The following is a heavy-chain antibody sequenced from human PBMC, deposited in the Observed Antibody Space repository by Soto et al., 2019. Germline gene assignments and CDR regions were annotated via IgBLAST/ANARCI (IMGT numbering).Heavy chain of an antibody. CDR2: INPNSGGT. Sequence: GASVKVCCKASGYIFTDYYMHWVRQAPGQELGWMGRINPNSGGTNYEQKFQGRVTMTREKSISTDYTELSRLRSEEMAKYYCARMLRRNYYPYATDVSCPATKVTVS. CDR1: GYIFTDYY. D-gene: IGHD3-10*02. V-gene: IGHV1-2*06. J-gene: IGHJ6*02. CDR3: ARMLRRNYYPYATDV.